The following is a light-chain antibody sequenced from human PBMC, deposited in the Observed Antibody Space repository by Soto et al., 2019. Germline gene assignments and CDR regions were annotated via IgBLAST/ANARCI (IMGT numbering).Light chain of an antibody. V-gene: IGKV3-15*01. CDR3: QHYNDLGT. CDR2: GAS. CDR1: QSVKRN. J-gene: IGKJ2*01. Sequence: EIVMTQSPATLSVSPGERATLSCRASQSVKRNLAWYQQKPGQAPRLLIYGASTRATGIPARFSGSGFGTEFPLTISSLQAEDFGTYYGQHYNDLGTFGQGTKLEIK.